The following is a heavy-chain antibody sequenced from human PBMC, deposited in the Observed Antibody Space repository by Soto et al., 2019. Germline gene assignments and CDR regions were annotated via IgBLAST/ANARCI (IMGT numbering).Heavy chain of an antibody. CDR1: GFTFSSYA. CDR3: AKRPTFGGDPYYLDY. V-gene: IGHV3-23*01. Sequence: EVQLLESGGGLEQPGGSLRLSCAASGFTFSSYAMSWVRQAPGRGLEWVAAISGSGGATYYTDSVKGRFTISRDNSRNTLYLQMNSLRADDTAVYYCAKRPTFGGDPYYLDYWGLGTLVTVSS. J-gene: IGHJ4*02. CDR2: ISGSGGAT. D-gene: IGHD3-16*01.